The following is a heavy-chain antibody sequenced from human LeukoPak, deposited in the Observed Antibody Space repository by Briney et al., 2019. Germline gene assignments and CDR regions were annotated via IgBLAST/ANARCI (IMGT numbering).Heavy chain of an antibody. D-gene: IGHD3-10*01. CDR3: ARVYYGSGSTSDY. CDR2: IYYSGST. V-gene: IGHV4-39*01. J-gene: IGHJ4*02. Sequence: PSETLSLTCTVSGGSISSSSYYWGWIRQPPGKGLEWIGSIYYSGSTYYNPSLKSRVTISVDTSKNQFSLKLSSVTAADTAVYYCARVYYGSGSTSDYWGQGTLVTVSS. CDR1: GGSISSSSYY.